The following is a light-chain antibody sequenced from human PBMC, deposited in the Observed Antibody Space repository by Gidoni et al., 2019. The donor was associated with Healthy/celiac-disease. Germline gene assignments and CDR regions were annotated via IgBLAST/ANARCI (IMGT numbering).Light chain of an antibody. CDR3: QQYGSSPLT. CDR1: QSVSSSY. V-gene: IGKV3-20*01. J-gene: IGKJ4*01. Sequence: EIVLTPSPGTLSLSPGVRATLSCRASQSVSSSYLAWYQQKPDQAPRLLIYGASSRATGIPDRFSGSGSGTDFTLTISRLEPEDFAVYYCQQYGSSPLTFGGGTKVEIK. CDR2: GAS.